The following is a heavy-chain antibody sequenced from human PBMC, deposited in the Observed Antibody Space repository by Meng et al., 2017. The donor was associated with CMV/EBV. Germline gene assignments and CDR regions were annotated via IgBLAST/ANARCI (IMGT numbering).Heavy chain of an antibody. CDR3: ARVGSGSPDY. CDR2: INHSGST. V-gene: IGHV4-34*01. Sequence: SETLSLTCAVYGGSFSGYYWSWIRQPPGKGLEWIGEINHSGSTNYNPSLKSRVTISVDTSKNQFPLKLSSVTAADTAVYYCARVGSGSPDYWGQGTLVTVSS. D-gene: IGHD3-22*01. CDR1: GGSFSGYY. J-gene: IGHJ4*02.